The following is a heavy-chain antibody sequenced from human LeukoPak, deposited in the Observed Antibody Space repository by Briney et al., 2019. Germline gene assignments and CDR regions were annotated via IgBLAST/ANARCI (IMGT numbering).Heavy chain of an antibody. Sequence: GASVKVSCKASVYTFTKYYMFWVRQAPGQGLEWMGRINPSSGGTDYAQKFQGRVTMTRDTSISTAYMELSRLRSDDTAMYYCARGYCSGGSCYSVENWFDPWGQGTLVTVSS. J-gene: IGHJ5*02. CDR3: ARGYCSGGSCYSVENWFDP. D-gene: IGHD2-15*01. CDR2: INPSSGGT. V-gene: IGHV1-2*06. CDR1: VYTFTKYY.